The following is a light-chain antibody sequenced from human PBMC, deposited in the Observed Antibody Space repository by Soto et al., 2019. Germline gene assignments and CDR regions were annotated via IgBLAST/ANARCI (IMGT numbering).Light chain of an antibody. V-gene: IGLV2-14*01. J-gene: IGLJ3*02. Sequence: QSALTQPASVSGSPGQSITISCTGTSSDVGSYNYVSWYQQHPGKAPKLMIYEVSNRPSGVSNRFSGSKSGNTASLTISGLQAEDEANYYCSSYTILSTRVFGVGTKLTVL. CDR3: SSYTILSTRV. CDR1: SSDVGSYNY. CDR2: EVS.